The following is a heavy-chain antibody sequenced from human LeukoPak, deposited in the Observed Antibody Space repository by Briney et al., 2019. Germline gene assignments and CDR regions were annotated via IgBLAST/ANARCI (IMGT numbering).Heavy chain of an antibody. J-gene: IGHJ5*02. CDR1: GFTFSSNS. CDR3: ARGMTTVTTRFEP. CDR2: ISSSSSYI. V-gene: IGHV3-21*01. Sequence: GGSLRLSCAASGFTFSSNSMNWVRQAPGTGLEWVSSISSSSSYIYYADSVKGRFTISRDNAKNSLYLQMNSLRAEDTAVYYCARGMTTVTTRFEPWGQGTLVTVSS. D-gene: IGHD4-17*01.